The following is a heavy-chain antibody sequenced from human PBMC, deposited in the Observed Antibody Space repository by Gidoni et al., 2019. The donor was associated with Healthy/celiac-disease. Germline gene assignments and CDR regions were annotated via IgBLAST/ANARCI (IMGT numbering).Heavy chain of an antibody. Sequence: QITLKESGPTLVKPTQTLTLTCTFSGFSLSTSGVGVGWIRQPPGKALEWLALIYWNDDKRYSPSLKSRLTITKDTSKNQVVLTMTNMDPVDTATYYCAHRRLSLDDSSGYYFDYWGQGTLVTVSS. CDR1: GFSLSTSGVG. CDR3: AHRRLSLDDSSGYYFDY. D-gene: IGHD3-22*01. J-gene: IGHJ4*02. CDR2: IYWNDDK. V-gene: IGHV2-5*01.